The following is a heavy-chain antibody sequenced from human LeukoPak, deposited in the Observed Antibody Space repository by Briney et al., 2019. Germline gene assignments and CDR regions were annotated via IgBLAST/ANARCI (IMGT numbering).Heavy chain of an antibody. V-gene: IGHV4-59*01. D-gene: IGHD3-10*01. J-gene: IGHJ5*02. CDR3: ARDDYRGVTNFDP. CDR1: GGSISPYF. Sequence: SETLSLTCTVSGGSISPYFWSWIRQPPGKGLEWIGYISYSGNANYNPSLKSRVTISVDTAKNQVSLQLTSVTAVDTAVYYCARDDYRGVTNFDPWGQGTLVTVSS. CDR2: ISYSGNA.